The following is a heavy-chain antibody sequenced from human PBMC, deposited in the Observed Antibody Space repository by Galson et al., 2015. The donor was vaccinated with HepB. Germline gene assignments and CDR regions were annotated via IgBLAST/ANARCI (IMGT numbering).Heavy chain of an antibody. V-gene: IGHV6-1*01. CDR1: GDSVSSKSAA. D-gene: IGHD1-14*01. J-gene: IGHJ4*02. CDR3: VREEDSSNPLHFGY. CDR2: TYYRSKWYD. Sequence: RAISGDSVSSKSAAWNRIRQSPSRGLEWLGRTYYRSKWYDDYAESVKSRITINPDTSKNQFSLQLNSVTPEDTAVYYCVREEDSSNPLHFGYWGQGTLVTVSS.